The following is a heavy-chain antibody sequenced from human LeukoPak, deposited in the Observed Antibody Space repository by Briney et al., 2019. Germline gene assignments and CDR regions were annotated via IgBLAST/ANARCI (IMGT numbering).Heavy chain of an antibody. D-gene: IGHD3-10*01. CDR2: ISSSGSTI. Sequence: GGSLRLSCAASGFTFSDYYMSWIRQAPGKGLEWVSYISSSGSTIYYADSVKGRFTISRDNAKNSLYLQMNSLRAEDTAVFYCARVETSWFGSFPNGYYYYYMDVWGKGTTVTISS. V-gene: IGHV3-11*01. CDR3: ARVETSWFGSFPNGYYYYYMDV. CDR1: GFTFSDYY. J-gene: IGHJ6*03.